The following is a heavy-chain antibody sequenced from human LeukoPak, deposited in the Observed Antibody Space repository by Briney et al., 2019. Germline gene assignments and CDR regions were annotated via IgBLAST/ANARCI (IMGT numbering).Heavy chain of an antibody. D-gene: IGHD3-10*01. Sequence: SETLSLTCAVYGGSFSGYYWSWIRQPPGKGLEWIGEINHSGSTNYNPSLKSRVTMSVDTSKNQFSLKLSSVTAADTAVYYCARVQYYLNRFDIWGQGTMATVSS. V-gene: IGHV4-34*01. J-gene: IGHJ3*02. CDR3: ARVQYYLNRFDI. CDR2: INHSGST. CDR1: GGSFSGYY.